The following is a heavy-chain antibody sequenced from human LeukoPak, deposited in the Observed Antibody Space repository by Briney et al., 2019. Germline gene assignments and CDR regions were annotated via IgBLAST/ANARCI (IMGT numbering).Heavy chain of an antibody. J-gene: IGHJ4*02. CDR1: GDPITTSSDY. CDR3: AREYSAFDY. CDR2: IYYSGIT. D-gene: IGHD5-12*01. V-gene: IGHV4-61*08. Sequence: SETLSLTCTVSGDPITTSSDYKWTWLRQPPRKGLEWIGYIYYSGITNYNPSLQSQVTISVDTSNNQFSLKLTSVTAADTAVYYCAREYSAFDYWGQGTLVTVSS.